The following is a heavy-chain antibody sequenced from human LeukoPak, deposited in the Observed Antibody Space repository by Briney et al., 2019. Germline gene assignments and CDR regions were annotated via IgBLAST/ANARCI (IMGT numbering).Heavy chain of an antibody. D-gene: IGHD2-15*01. Sequence: PSETLSLTCTVSGGSISSYYWSWIRQPAGKGLEWIGRIYTSGSTNYNPSLKSRVTISLDRSKNQFSLRLSSVTAADTAVYYCARGVYCSGDTCYYYYYYMDVWGKGTTVTVSS. V-gene: IGHV4-4*07. J-gene: IGHJ6*03. CDR2: IYTSGST. CDR1: GGSISSYY. CDR3: ARGVYCSGDTCYYYYYYMDV.